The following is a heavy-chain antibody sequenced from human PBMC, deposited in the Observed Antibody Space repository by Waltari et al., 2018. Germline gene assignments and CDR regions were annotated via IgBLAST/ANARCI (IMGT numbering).Heavy chain of an antibody. CDR3: AKGGRTGDCYDY. D-gene: IGHD2-21*01. CDR2: IYSGGST. V-gene: IGHV3-23*03. CDR1: GFTFSSYA. Sequence: EVQLLESGGGLVQPGGSLRLSCAASGFTFSSYAMSWVRQAPGKGLEWVSVIYSGGSTYYADSVKGRFTISRDNSKNTLYLQMNSLRAEDTAVYYCAKGGRTGDCYDYWGQGTLVTVSS. J-gene: IGHJ4*02.